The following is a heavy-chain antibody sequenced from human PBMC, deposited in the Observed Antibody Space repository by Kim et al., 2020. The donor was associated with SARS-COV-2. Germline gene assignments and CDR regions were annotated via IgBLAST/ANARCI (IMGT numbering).Heavy chain of an antibody. CDR1: GFTFGSYW. Sequence: GGSLRLSCAASGFTFGSYWTTWVRQAPGKGLEWVANIKQDGSQKYYVDSVKGRFTISRDDAKNSLYLQMNSLRAEDTAVYYCARTLTGTTESFEYWGQGTLVTVSS. CDR3: ARTLTGTTESFEY. V-gene: IGHV3-7*03. J-gene: IGHJ1*01. CDR2: IKQDGSQK. D-gene: IGHD3-9*01.